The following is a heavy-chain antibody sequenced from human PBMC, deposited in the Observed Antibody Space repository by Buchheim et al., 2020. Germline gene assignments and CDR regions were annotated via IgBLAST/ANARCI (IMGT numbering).Heavy chain of an antibody. Sequence: QAQFVESGGGVVQAGTSLRLSCAASGFTFSSYSVHWLRQAPGKRLEWLAVISSTGGTQFYADSVKGRFTISRDNSRNTVYLQMNTLRGEDTAVYYCAREPQIPYWYFDPWGRGTL. D-gene: IGHD2-21*01. J-gene: IGHJ2*01. CDR1: GFTFSSYS. CDR2: ISSTGGTQ. V-gene: IGHV3-30-3*01. CDR3: AREPQIPYWYFDP.